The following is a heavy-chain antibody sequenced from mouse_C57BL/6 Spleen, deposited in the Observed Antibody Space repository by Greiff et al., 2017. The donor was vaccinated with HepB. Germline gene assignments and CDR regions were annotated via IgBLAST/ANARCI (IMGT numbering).Heavy chain of an antibody. CDR3: AKNYYDDGFDY. D-gene: IGHD2-4*01. CDR2: INPSTGGT. Sequence: VQLQQSGPELVKPGASVKISCKASGYSFTGYYMNWVKQSPEKSLEWIGEINPSTGGTTYNQKFKAKATLTVDKSSSTAYMQLKNLTSVDSAVYNCAKNYYDDGFDYWGQGTTLTVSS. CDR1: GYSFTGYY. J-gene: IGHJ2*01. V-gene: IGHV1-42*01.